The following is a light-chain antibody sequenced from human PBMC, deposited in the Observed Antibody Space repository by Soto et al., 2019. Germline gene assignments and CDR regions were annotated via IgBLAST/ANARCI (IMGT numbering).Light chain of an antibody. CDR3: QQYNAWPIT. V-gene: IGKV3-15*01. CDR2: RAS. Sequence: EVVLTQSPATLSVSPGDRVILSCWASQSVGSLLAWYQQKPGQAPRLLIYRASTRATDIPDRFSGSESGTEFSLTIGGLQSEDLAVYYCQQYNAWPITFGQGTRLEIQ. J-gene: IGKJ5*01. CDR1: QSVGSL.